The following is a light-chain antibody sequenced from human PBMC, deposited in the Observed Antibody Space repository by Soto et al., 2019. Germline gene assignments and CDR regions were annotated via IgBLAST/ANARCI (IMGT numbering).Light chain of an antibody. V-gene: IGKV1-5*03. J-gene: IGKJ4*01. CDR3: QQYNSYLLT. CDR2: KAS. Sequence: DIQMTQSPSTLSASVGDRVTITCRASQSISSWLAWYQQKPGKAPKLLIYKASTLESGVPSRFSGSGSGTEFTLTISSLQPDDFATYYCQQYNSYLLTFGGGTKVEIK. CDR1: QSISSW.